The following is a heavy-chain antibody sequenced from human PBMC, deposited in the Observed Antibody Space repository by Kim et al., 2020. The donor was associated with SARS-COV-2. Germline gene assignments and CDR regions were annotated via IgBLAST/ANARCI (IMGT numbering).Heavy chain of an antibody. D-gene: IGHD1-26*01. CDR3: AQAESGSYLEFFQH. CDR2: INSYGVYT. V-gene: IGHV3-21*01. CDR1: GFTFRNYN. Sequence: GGSLRLSCVASGFTFRNYNMIWVRQAPGKGLEWVAFINSYGVYTYYADSVKGRFSISRDNDKQSLYLQMHSLRAEDTALYYCAQAESGSYLEFFQHWGQG. J-gene: IGHJ1*01.